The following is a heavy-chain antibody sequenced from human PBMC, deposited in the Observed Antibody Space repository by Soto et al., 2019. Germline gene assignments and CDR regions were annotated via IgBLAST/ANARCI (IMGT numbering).Heavy chain of an antibody. CDR3: ASLDCSSTSCYFDAFDI. J-gene: IGHJ3*02. CDR1: GGTFSSYA. Sequence: SVKVSCKASGGTFSSYAISWVRQAPGQGLEWLGGIIPIFGTANYAQKFQGRVTITADESTSTAYLELSGLRSEDTAVHYCASLDCSSTSCYFDAFDIWGQGTMVTVSS. CDR2: IIPIFGTA. D-gene: IGHD2-2*01. V-gene: IGHV1-69*01.